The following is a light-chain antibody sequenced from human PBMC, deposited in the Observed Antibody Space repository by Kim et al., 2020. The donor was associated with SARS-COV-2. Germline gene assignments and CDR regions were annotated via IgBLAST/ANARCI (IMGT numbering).Light chain of an antibody. Sequence: SVPQEQTATGPGSEDKLGDKIACGNRRNPGQAPVVVIYEDKKRPSGIPERFSGSNPGNTATLTISGTQAMDEADYYCQAWDGSTVVFGGGTQLTV. J-gene: IGLJ2*01. CDR1: KLGDKI. CDR2: EDK. CDR3: QAWDGSTVV. V-gene: IGLV3-1*01.